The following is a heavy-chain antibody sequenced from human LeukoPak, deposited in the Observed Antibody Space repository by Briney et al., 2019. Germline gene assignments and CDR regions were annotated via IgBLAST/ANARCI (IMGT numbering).Heavy chain of an antibody. Sequence: SETLSLTCTVSSGSISSYYWSWIRQPPGKGLEWIGDIYYSGSTNYNPSPKSRVTISVDTSKNQLSLKLSSVTAADTAVYYCARSFLTNWSGYLYGMDVWGQGTTVTVSS. D-gene: IGHD3-3*01. J-gene: IGHJ6*02. CDR2: IYYSGST. CDR1: SGSISSYY. V-gene: IGHV4-59*01. CDR3: ARSFLTNWSGYLYGMDV.